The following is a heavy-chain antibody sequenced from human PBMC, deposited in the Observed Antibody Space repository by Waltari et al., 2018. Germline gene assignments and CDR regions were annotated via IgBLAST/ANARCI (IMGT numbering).Heavy chain of an antibody. J-gene: IGHJ3*02. V-gene: IGHV1-24*01. Sequence: QVQLVQSGPEVKKPGASVRVSCKVSGHTLADLSRHWVRQAPGEGLEWLGGLDPEDGEMLYAQKFRGRVTMTEDTSTDTAYMELTSLKSDDTAMYYCVGMPSTGWFFDIWGQGTRVTVSS. D-gene: IGHD2-15*01. CDR1: GHTLADLS. CDR3: VGMPSTGWFFDI. CDR2: LDPEDGEM.